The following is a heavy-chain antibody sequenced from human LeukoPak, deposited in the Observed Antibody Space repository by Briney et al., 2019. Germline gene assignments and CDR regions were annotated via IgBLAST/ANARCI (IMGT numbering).Heavy chain of an antibody. J-gene: IGHJ2*01. Sequence: PSETLSLTCTVSGGSISSGSYYGRWIRQPAGKGLERIGRIYTSGSTNYTPSLKSRVTISLATSKNQFSLKLSSVTAADTAVYYCARVVGTVTTGWYFDLWGRGTLVTVSS. D-gene: IGHD4-17*01. CDR3: ARVVGTVTTGWYFDL. CDR2: IYTSGST. CDR1: GGSISSGSYY. V-gene: IGHV4-61*02.